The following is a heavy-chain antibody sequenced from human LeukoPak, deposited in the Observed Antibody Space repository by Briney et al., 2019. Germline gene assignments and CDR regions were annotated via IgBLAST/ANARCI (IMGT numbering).Heavy chain of an antibody. CDR2: LSPSGST. J-gene: IGHJ4*02. V-gene: IGHV4-4*07. CDR1: GGSISSDY. Sequence: SETLSLTCTVSGGSISSDYWSWIRQPAGKGLEWIGRLSPSGSTSYNPSLKSRVTMSVDTSKNQFSLELRSVTAADTAVYYCARDSNSALWGQGTLVTVSS. D-gene: IGHD1-1*01. CDR3: ARDSNSAL.